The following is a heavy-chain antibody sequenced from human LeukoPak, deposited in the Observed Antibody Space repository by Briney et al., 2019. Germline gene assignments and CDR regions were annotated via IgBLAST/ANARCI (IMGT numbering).Heavy chain of an antibody. J-gene: IGHJ6*03. V-gene: IGHV3-74*01. CDR2: INTDGSSA. Sequence: GGSLRLSCAASGYSFIEDWMQWGPQVPGKGLMWVSRINTDGSSATYADSVKGRFTISRDNAKNTLYLEMKTLRAEDTAVYYCAIVGKATVSQIYYSYYYMDVWGKGTTVTVSS. D-gene: IGHD1-26*01. CDR3: AIVGKATVSQIYYSYYYMDV. CDR1: GYSFIEDW.